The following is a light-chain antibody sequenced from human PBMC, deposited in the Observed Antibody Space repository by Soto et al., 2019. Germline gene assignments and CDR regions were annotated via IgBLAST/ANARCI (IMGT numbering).Light chain of an antibody. CDR2: LNSDGSH. V-gene: IGLV4-69*01. Sequence: QSVLTQSPSASASLRASVKLTCTLSSGHNTYAIAWHQQQPEKGPRYLMKLNSDGSHSKGDGIPDRFSGSSSGAERYLTISSLQSEDEADYYCQTWGTGSWVFGGGTQLTVL. CDR3: QTWGTGSWV. CDR1: SGHNTYA. J-gene: IGLJ3*02.